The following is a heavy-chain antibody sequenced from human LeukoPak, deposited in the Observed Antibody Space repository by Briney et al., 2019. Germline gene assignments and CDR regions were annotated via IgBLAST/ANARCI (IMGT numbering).Heavy chain of an antibody. CDR3: AKDWLGAAPGYYFDY. V-gene: IGHV3-23*01. CDR1: GFTFSSYA. Sequence: GGSLRLSCAASGFTFSSYAMSWVRQAPGQGLEWVSTISGSGGSTYYADSVKGRFTISRDNSKNTLYLQMNSLRAEDTAVYYCAKDWLGAAPGYYFDYWGQGTLVTVSS. J-gene: IGHJ4*02. D-gene: IGHD1-26*01. CDR2: ISGSGGST.